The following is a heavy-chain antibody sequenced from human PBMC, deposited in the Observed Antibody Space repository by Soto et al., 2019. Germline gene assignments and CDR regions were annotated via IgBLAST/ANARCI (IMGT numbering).Heavy chain of an antibody. V-gene: IGHV2-5*02. Sequence: QITLNESGPTQVKPRQTLTLTCTFSGFSLTTSGVGVCWIRQSPGKAPEWLALIYWDDDKRYSPSLKSRLTITKDTSKKQLVLKMADLDPADTSTSYCAHRVLRTVFGLVTTTAIYFDFWGQGTPVAVSS. J-gene: IGHJ4*02. CDR2: IYWDDDK. CDR3: AHRVLRTVFGLVTTTAIYFDF. CDR1: GFSLTTSGVG. D-gene: IGHD3-3*01.